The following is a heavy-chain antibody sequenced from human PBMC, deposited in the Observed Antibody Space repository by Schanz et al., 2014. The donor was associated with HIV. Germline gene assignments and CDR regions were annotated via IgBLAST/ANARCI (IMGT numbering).Heavy chain of an antibody. CDR1: GFSFSDYG. Sequence: QVQLVEFGGGVVQPGTSLRLSCEGSGFSFSDYGMHWVRQAPGKGLEWVAGISYDGSNKYYADSVKGRFTISRDSFNNTLYLHMSSLRAEDTAVYFCAKDRTDSGWYKEGPRELGEWGQGTLVTVSS. V-gene: IGHV3-30*18. CDR3: AKDRTDSGWYKEGPRELGE. CDR2: ISYDGSNK. D-gene: IGHD6-19*01. J-gene: IGHJ4*02.